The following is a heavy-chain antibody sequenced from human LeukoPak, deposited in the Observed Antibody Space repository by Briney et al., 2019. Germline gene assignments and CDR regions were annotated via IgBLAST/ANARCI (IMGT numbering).Heavy chain of an antibody. J-gene: IGHJ5*02. V-gene: IGHV1-69*05. D-gene: IGHD6-13*01. CDR2: IIPIFGTA. CDR1: GGTFSSYA. CDR3: ARNAVSSSWYSDNWFDP. Sequence: SVTVSFKASGGTFSSYAISWVRQAPGQGLEWMGGIIPIFGTANYAQKFQGRVTITTDESTSTAYMELSSLRSEDTAVYYCARNAVSSSWYSDNWFDPWGQGTLVTVSS.